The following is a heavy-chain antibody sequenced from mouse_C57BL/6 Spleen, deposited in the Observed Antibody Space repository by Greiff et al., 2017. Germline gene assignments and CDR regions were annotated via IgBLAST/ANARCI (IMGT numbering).Heavy chain of an antibody. J-gene: IGHJ2*01. V-gene: IGHV14-3*01. CDR2: IDPANGNT. CDR3: ARGDSHYYFDY. CDR1: GFNIKNTY. Sequence: EVQLQQSVAELVRPGASVKLSCTASGFNIKNTYMTWVKQRPEQGLEWIGRIDPANGNTKYAPKFQGKATITADTSSNTAYLQLSSLTSEDTAIYYCARGDSHYYFDYWGQGTTLTVSS. D-gene: IGHD2-12*01.